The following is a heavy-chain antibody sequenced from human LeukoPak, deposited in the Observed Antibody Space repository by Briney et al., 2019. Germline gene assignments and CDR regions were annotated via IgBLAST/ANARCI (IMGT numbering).Heavy chain of an antibody. V-gene: IGHV4-59*08. D-gene: IGHD6-19*01. J-gene: IGHJ3*02. CDR2: IYYSGST. CDR1: GGSMSSNY. CDR3: ARHGGISSGAFDI. Sequence: SETLSLTCTVSGGSMSSNYWSWIRLPPGKGLEWIGYIYYSGSTDYNPSLKSRLSISVATSKNQFSLSLGSVTAADTAVYYCARHGGISSGAFDIWGQGTMVTVSS.